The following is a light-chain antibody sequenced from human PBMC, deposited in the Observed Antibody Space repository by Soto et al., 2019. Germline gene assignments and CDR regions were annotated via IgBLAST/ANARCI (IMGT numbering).Light chain of an antibody. V-gene: IGKV1-39*01. CDR1: QRISSY. CDR2: AAS. Sequence: DIQMTQSPSSLSASVGDRVTITCRASQRISSYLNWYQQKPGKAPKLLIYAASSLQSGVPSRFSGSGSGTDFTLTISTLQPEDFATYYCQQSYSTPHTFGQGNKVEIK. J-gene: IGKJ1*01. CDR3: QQSYSTPHT.